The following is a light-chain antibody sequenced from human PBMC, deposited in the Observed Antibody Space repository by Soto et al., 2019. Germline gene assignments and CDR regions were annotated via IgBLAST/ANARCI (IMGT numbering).Light chain of an antibody. V-gene: IGLV2-11*01. CDR3: CSYAGSYSYA. CDR1: NSDVGGYNY. J-gene: IGLJ1*01. CDR2: DVN. Sequence: QSALTQPRSVSGSPGQSVTISCTGTNSDVGGYNYVSWYQQYPGKAPKLMIYDVNKRPSGVPDRFSGSKSGSTASLTISGLQAEDEADYYCCSYAGSYSYAFATGTKLTVL.